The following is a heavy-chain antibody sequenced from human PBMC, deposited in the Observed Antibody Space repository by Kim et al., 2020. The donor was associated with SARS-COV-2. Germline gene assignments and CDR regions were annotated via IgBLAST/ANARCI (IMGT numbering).Heavy chain of an antibody. CDR3: ATVWAAAGLFDY. J-gene: IGHJ4*02. CDR1: GYTLTELS. V-gene: IGHV1-24*01. Sequence: ASVKVSCKVSGYTLTELSMHWVRQAPGKGLEWMGGFDPEDGETIYAQKFQGRVTMTEDTSTDTAYMELSSLRSEDTAVYYCATVWAAAGLFDYWGQGTLVTVSS. CDR2: FDPEDGET. D-gene: IGHD6-13*01.